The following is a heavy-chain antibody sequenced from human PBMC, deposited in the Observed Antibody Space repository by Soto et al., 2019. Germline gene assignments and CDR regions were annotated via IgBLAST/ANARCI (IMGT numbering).Heavy chain of an antibody. Sequence: QVQLQESGPGLVKPSQTLSLTCTVSGGSISSGGYYWSWIRQHPGKGLEWIGYIYYSGSTYYNPSLKSRXXIXVXXSKNQFSLKLSSVTAADTAVYYCASLPDYGNAFDIWGQGTMVTVSS. CDR2: IYYSGST. D-gene: IGHD4-4*01. CDR3: ASLPDYGNAFDI. CDR1: GGSISSGGYY. V-gene: IGHV4-31*03. J-gene: IGHJ3*02.